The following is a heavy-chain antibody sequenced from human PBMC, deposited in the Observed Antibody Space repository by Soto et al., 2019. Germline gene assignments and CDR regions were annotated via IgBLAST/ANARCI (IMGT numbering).Heavy chain of an antibody. Sequence: QVQLVQSGAEVKEPGASVKVSCKASRYTFTSYDINWVRQATGQGLEWMGWMNPNSGTTGYAQKFQGRVTMTRNTSIRTAYMELSSLKSEDTAVYYCARTIYGDNVDYCGQGTLVTVSS. CDR1: RYTFTSYD. CDR2: MNPNSGTT. J-gene: IGHJ4*02. CDR3: ARTIYGDNVDY. V-gene: IGHV1-8*01. D-gene: IGHD4-17*01.